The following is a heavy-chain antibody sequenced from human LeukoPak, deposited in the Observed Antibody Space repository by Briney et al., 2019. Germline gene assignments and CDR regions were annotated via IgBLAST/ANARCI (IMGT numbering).Heavy chain of an antibody. CDR1: GGSFSGYY. CDR3: ARDAYYYDTSGYYSSDQ. D-gene: IGHD3-22*01. Sequence: TASETLSLTCAVYGGSFSGYYWSWIRQPPGKGLEWIGEINHSGSTNYNPSLKSRVTISVDTSKNQFSLKLSSVTAADTAVYYCARDAYYYDTSGYYSSDQWGQGTLVTVSS. V-gene: IGHV4-34*01. CDR2: INHSGST. J-gene: IGHJ4*02.